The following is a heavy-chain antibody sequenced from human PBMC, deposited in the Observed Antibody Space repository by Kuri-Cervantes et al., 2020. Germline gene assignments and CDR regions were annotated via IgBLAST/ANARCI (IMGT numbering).Heavy chain of an antibody. Sequence: SETLSLTCTVSGGSISSSSYYWGWIRQPPGKGLEWIGSIYYSGGTYYNPSLKSRVTISVDTSKNQFSLRLSSVTAADTAVYHCARGRRNWIDPWGQGTLVTVSS. J-gene: IGHJ5*02. CDR3: ARGRRNWIDP. V-gene: IGHV4-39*01. CDR2: IYYSGGT. CDR1: GGSISSSSYY.